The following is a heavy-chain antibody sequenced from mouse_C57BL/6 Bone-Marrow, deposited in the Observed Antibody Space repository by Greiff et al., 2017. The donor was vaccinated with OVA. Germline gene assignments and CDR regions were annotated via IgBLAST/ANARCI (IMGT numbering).Heavy chain of an antibody. Sequence: EVKLQQSGAELVRPGASVKLSCTASGFNIKDDYMHWVKQRPEQGLEWIGWIDPENGDTEYASKFQGKATITADTSSNTAYLQLSSLTSDDTAVDYCTEITTVVAKAYWGQGTLVTVSA. D-gene: IGHD1-1*01. CDR2: IDPENGDT. CDR3: TEITTVVAKAY. J-gene: IGHJ3*01. V-gene: IGHV14-4*01. CDR1: GFNIKDDY.